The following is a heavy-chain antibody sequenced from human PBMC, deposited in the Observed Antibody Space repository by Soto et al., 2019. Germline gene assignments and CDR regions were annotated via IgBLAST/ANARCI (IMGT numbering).Heavy chain of an antibody. CDR1: GFTFDDYA. V-gene: IGHV3-9*01. J-gene: IGHJ3*02. CDR2: ISWNSGSI. CDR3: AKDRRWELLSRAFDI. Sequence: EVQLVESGGGLVQPGRSLRLSCAASGFTFDDYAMHWVRQAPGKGLEWVSGISWNSGSIGYADSVKGRFTISRDNAKNSLYLQMNSLRAEDTALYYCAKDRRWELLSRAFDIWGQGTMVTVSS. D-gene: IGHD1-26*01.